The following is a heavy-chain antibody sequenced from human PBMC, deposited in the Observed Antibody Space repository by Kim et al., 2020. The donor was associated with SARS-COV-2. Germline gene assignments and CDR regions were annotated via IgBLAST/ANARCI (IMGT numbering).Heavy chain of an antibody. CDR2: IIPILGIA. CDR3: ATTMYYYGSGFSNWFDP. Sequence: SVKVSCKASGGTFSSYAISWVRQAPGQGLEWMGRIIPILGIANYAQKFQGRVTITADKSTSTAYMELSSLRSEDTAVYYCATTMYYYGSGFSNWFDPWGQGTLVTVSS. J-gene: IGHJ5*02. D-gene: IGHD3-10*01. V-gene: IGHV1-69*04. CDR1: GGTFSSYA.